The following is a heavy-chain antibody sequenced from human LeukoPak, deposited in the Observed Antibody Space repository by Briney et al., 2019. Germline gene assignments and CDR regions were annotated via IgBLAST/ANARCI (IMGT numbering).Heavy chain of an antibody. V-gene: IGHV3-23*01. D-gene: IGHD3-10*01. CDR3: AKGSRSLRFGEAGDY. CDR2: ISGSGGTT. J-gene: IGHJ4*02. CDR1: GFTFSGYG. Sequence: GGSLRLSCAASGFTFSGYGMSWVRQAPGKGPEWVSSISGSGGTTYYADSVKGRFTLSRDNSKNTLYLQMNSLRAEDTAVYYCAKGSRSLRFGEAGDYWGQGTLVTVSS.